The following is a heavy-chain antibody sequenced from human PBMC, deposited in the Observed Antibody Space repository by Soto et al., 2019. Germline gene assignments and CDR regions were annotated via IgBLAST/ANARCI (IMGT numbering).Heavy chain of an antibody. D-gene: IGHD6-19*01. CDR2: ISGSAGRT. J-gene: IGHJ2*01. CDR1: GFTFSSYA. CDR3: AKCFDSSAWYECYFDL. V-gene: IGHV3-23*01. Sequence: GGSLRLSCAASGFTFSSYAMSWVRQGPGKGLEWVSDISGSAGRTNSADSVKGRFTISRDNSKNTLYLQMNTLRAEDTAVYYCAKCFDSSAWYECYFDLWGRGTLVTVSS.